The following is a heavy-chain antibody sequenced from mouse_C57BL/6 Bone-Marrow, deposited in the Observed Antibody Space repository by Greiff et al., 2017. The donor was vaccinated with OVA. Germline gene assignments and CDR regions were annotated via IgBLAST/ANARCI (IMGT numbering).Heavy chain of an antibody. V-gene: IGHV1-53*01. Sequence: QVQLQQPGTELVKPGASVKLSCKASGYTFTSYWMHWVKQRPGQGLEWIGNINPSNGGTNYNEKFKSKATLTVDKSSSTAYMQLSSLTSEDSAVYYCARFGTTGGRYYYAMDYWGQGTSVTVSS. CDR1: GYTFTSYW. CDR2: INPSNGGT. D-gene: IGHD1-1*01. J-gene: IGHJ4*01. CDR3: ARFGTTGGRYYYAMDY.